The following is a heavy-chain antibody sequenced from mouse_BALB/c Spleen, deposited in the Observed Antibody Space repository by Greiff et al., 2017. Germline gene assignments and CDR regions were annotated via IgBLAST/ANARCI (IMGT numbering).Heavy chain of an antibody. CDR3: ARGGYGYYGSSFPYAMDY. D-gene: IGHD1-1*01. V-gene: IGHV1-7*01. J-gene: IGHJ4*01. Sequence: QVQLQQSGAELAKPGASVKMSCKASGYTFTSYWMHWVKQRPGQGLEWIGYINPSTGYTEYNQKFKDKATLTADKSSSTAYMQLSSLTSEDSAVYYCARGGYGYYGSSFPYAMDYWGQGTSVTVSS. CDR2: INPSTGYT. CDR1: GYTFTSYW.